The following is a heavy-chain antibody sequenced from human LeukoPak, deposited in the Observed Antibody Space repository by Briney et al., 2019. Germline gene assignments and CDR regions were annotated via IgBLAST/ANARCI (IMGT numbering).Heavy chain of an antibody. CDR2: IYPGDSDT. CDR3: ASGRGVTDFDY. D-gene: IGHD3-10*01. Sequence: EALKISCRGSGYRLTTYWIGLVRQMPGKGLEWMGIIYPGDSDTRYSPSCEGQVTISADKSISTAYLQWSSLKASDTAMYYCASGRGVTDFDYWGQGTLVTVSS. CDR1: GYRLTTYW. V-gene: IGHV5-51*01. J-gene: IGHJ4*02.